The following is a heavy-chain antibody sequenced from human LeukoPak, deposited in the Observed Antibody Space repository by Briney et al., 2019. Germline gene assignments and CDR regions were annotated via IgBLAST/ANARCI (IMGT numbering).Heavy chain of an antibody. CDR3: ARDREITFGGVYYGMDV. Sequence: GGSLRLSCAASGFIFSSYGMHWVRQAPGKGLEWVAVIWYDGSNKYYADSVKGRFTISRDNSKNTLYLQMNSLRAEDTAVYYCARDREITFGGVYYGMDVWGQGTTVTVSS. J-gene: IGHJ6*02. D-gene: IGHD3-16*01. CDR2: IWYDGSNK. CDR1: GFIFSSYG. V-gene: IGHV3-33*08.